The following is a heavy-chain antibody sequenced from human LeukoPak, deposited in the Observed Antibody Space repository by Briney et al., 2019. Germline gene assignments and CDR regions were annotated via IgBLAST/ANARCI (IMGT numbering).Heavy chain of an antibody. CDR2: INQDGTEK. CDR3: ATNGGGDSGYGNFDY. Sequence: GGSLRLSCAASGFTFSSNWMSWVRQAPGKGLGLVANINQDGTEKDYVDSVKGRFTISRDNAKNSLYLQMNSLRPEDTALYYCATNGGGDSGYGNFDYWGQGTLVTVSS. D-gene: IGHD5-12*01. CDR1: GFTFSSNW. V-gene: IGHV3-7*03. J-gene: IGHJ4*02.